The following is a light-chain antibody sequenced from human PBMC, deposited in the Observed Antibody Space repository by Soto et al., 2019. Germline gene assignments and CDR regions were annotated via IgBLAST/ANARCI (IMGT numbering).Light chain of an antibody. CDR2: GAS. Sequence: EIVLTQSPGTLSLSPGEIATLPCRARQSVSSSYLAWYQQKPGQAPRLLIYGASSRATGIPDRFSGSGSGTDFTLTISRLEPEDFAVYYCQQYGSSLITFGQGTRREIK. V-gene: IGKV3-20*01. CDR1: QSVSSSY. CDR3: QQYGSSLIT. J-gene: IGKJ5*01.